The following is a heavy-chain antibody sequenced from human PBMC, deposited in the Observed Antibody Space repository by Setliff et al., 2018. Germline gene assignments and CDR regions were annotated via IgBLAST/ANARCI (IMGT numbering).Heavy chain of an antibody. V-gene: IGHV1-18*01. CDR3: ARVPRLEWLLPTFDS. CDR2: ISGYNGNT. CDR1: GYTFINYG. Sequence: ASVKVSCKTSGYTFINYGLSWMRQAPGQGLEWMGWISGYNGNTDYAQNLQGRVTMTIDTSTSTAYMELRSLRSDDTAVYYCARVPRLEWLLPTFDSWGQGTRVTSPQ. J-gene: IGHJ4*02. D-gene: IGHD3-3*01.